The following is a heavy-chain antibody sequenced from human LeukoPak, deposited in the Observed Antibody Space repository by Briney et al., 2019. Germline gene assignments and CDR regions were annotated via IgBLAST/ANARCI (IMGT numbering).Heavy chain of an antibody. V-gene: IGHV3-7*02. D-gene: IGHD6-19*01. CDR3: AKSRYSSGWSPGGSDY. J-gene: IGHJ4*02. CDR2: IEADGTEK. CDR1: GFTFKNYW. Sequence: GGSLRLSCVASGFTFKNYWMSWVRQAPGKGLEWVANIEADGTEKYYADSVKGRFTISRDNSKNTVYLQMNSLRAEDTAVYYCAKSRYSSGWSPGGSDYWGQGTLVTVSS.